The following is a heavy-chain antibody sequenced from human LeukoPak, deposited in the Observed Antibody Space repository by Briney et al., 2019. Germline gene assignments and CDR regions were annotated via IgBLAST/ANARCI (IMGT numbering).Heavy chain of an antibody. V-gene: IGHV3-21*04. D-gene: IGHD3-10*01. CDR3: AKDSLRITMVRGVIGNWYFDL. J-gene: IGHJ2*01. CDR2: ISSSSSYI. CDR1: KFTFSSYT. Sequence: NPGGSLRLSCAASKFTFSSYTMNWVRQAPGKGLEWVSSISSSSSYIYYADSVKGRFTISRDNAKNSLYLQMNSLRAEDTAVYYCAKDSLRITMVRGVIGNWYFDLWGRGTLVTVSS.